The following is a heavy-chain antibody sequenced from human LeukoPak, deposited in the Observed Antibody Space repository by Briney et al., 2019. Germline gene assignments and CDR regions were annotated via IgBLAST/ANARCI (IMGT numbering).Heavy chain of an antibody. V-gene: IGHV4-39*01. Sequence: SETLSLTCTVSGGSISSSSYYWGWIRQPPGKGLEWIGSIYYSGSTYYNPSLKSRVTISVDTSKNQFSLKLSSVTAADTAVYYCARHQTGTTDYWGRGTLVTVSS. CDR3: ARHQTGTTDY. D-gene: IGHD1-7*01. CDR1: GGSISSSSYY. CDR2: IYYSGST. J-gene: IGHJ4*02.